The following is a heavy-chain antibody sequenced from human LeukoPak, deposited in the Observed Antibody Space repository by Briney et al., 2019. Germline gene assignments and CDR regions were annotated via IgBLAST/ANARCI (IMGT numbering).Heavy chain of an antibody. V-gene: IGHV4-59*01. Sequence: PSETLSLTCTVSGGSLSSYYWSWIRQPPGKGLEWIGYIYYSGSTNYNPSLKSRVTISVDTSKNQFSLKLSSVTAADTAVYYCARESTIGPSVVVTASDAFDIWGQGTMVTVSS. CDR1: GGSLSSYY. CDR2: IYYSGST. D-gene: IGHD2-21*02. CDR3: ARESTIGPSVVVTASDAFDI. J-gene: IGHJ3*02.